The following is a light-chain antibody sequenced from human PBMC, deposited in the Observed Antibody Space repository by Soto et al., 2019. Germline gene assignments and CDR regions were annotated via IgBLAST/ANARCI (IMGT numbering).Light chain of an antibody. CDR3: QQFKTYSLT. J-gene: IGKJ4*01. V-gene: IGKV1-5*01. CDR2: DAF. Sequence: DIQMSQSPSTLSASVGDRVTITCRASQSINNWLAWYQQKPGKAPKLLIFDAFNLESGVPFRFSGSGFGTEFTLTISSLQPDDSATYYCQQFKTYSLTFGGGTKVEI. CDR1: QSINNW.